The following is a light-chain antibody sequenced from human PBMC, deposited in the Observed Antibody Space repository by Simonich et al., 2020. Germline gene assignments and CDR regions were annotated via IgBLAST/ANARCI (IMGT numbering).Light chain of an antibody. CDR3: QQYYSTPPT. CDR1: QSVLYSSTNKNY. V-gene: IGKV4-1*01. CDR2: WAS. Sequence: TINCKSSQSVLYSSTNKNYLAWYQQKPGQPPKLLIYWASTRESGVPDRFSGSGSGTDFTLTISSLQAEDVAVYYCQQYYSTPPTFGQGTKVESK. J-gene: IGKJ1*01.